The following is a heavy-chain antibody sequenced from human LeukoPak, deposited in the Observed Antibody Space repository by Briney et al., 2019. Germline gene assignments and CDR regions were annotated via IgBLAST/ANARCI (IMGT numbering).Heavy chain of an antibody. CDR2: MNQRGSM. V-gene: IGHV4-30-2*06. CDR3: ARVLGGASDDFYYYYMDV. Sequence: SQTLSLTCTVSGGSISSGSYYWSWIRQSPGKGLEWIGEMNQRGSMNYNPSLKSRVTISVDRSKNQFSLKLSSVTAADTAVYYCARVLGGASDDFYYYYMDVWGTGTTVTVSS. D-gene: IGHD3-16*01. CDR1: GGSISSGSYY. J-gene: IGHJ6*03.